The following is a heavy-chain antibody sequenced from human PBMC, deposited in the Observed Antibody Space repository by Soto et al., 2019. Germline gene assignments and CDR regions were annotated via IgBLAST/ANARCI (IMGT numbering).Heavy chain of an antibody. Sequence: SQTLSLTCAISGDSVSSNSAAWNWIRQSPSGGLEWLGRTYYRSKWYNDYAVSVKSRITINPDTSKNQFSLQLNSVTPEDTAVYYCARGVVAAIYRANYYYYGMDVWGQGTTVTVPS. D-gene: IGHD2-15*01. J-gene: IGHJ6*02. CDR1: GDSVSSNSAA. CDR3: ARGVVAAIYRANYYYYGMDV. CDR2: TYYRSKWYN. V-gene: IGHV6-1*01.